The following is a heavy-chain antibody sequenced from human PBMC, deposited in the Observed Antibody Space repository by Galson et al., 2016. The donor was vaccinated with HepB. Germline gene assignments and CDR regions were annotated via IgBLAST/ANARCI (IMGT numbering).Heavy chain of an antibody. J-gene: IGHJ6*04. Sequence: SLRLSCAASGFIFSTHDMHWVRQVTGKGLEWVSGIETAGDTYYADSVKGRFTISRENDKNSVYLQMNSLSAGDTAVYYCARGKSLWTMPWNYGLDVWGEGTTVTVSA. V-gene: IGHV3-13*01. CDR3: ARGKSLWTMPWNYGLDV. CDR1: GFIFSTHD. CDR2: IETAGDT. D-gene: IGHD2-2*01.